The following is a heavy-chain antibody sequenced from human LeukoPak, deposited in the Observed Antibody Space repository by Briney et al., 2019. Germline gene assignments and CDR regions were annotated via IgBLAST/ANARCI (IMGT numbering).Heavy chain of an antibody. CDR3: ARGRGSKPCDY. V-gene: IGHV4-34*01. CDR1: GDSFSGYY. Sequence: SETLSLTCAVYGDSFSGYYWSWIRQPPGKGLEWTAEINHRGTTHYNPSLKSRVTISVDTSKNQFSLKLSSVTAADTAVYYCARGRGSKPCDYWGQGTLVTVSS. J-gene: IGHJ4*02. D-gene: IGHD2-15*01. CDR2: INHRGTT.